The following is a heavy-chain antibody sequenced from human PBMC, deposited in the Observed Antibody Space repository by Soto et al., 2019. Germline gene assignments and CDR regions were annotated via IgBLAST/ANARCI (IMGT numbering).Heavy chain of an antibody. J-gene: IGHJ5*02. CDR2: MFHSGAK. V-gene: IGHV4-39*01. D-gene: IGHD6-13*01. CDR3: ARRCERPAASNGFDP. Sequence: QVQLRESGPGLVKPSETLSLTCSVSGGSVSSGGYYWGWIRQTPGKGLEWIASMFHSGAKDYNPSLKQRVSISVTTSKDECFLKLSSTTALDTAIYYCARRCERPAASNGFDPWGQGILVTVSS. CDR1: GGSVSSGGYY.